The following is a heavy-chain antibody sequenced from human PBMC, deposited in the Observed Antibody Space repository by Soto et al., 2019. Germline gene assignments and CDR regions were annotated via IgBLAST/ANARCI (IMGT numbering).Heavy chain of an antibody. Sequence: SETLSLTCAVHGGSFSGYHWSWIRQPPGKGLEWIGEINQSGGTDYNTSLKSRVTISVDTSKNHFSLNLSSVTAADTALYFCERVRVKYSSTSGGGVYQFSYGMDVWGQGTTVTVSS. D-gene: IGHD6-19*01. J-gene: IGHJ6*02. CDR3: ERVRVKYSSTSGGGVYQFSYGMDV. CDR2: INQSGGT. CDR1: GGSFSGYH. V-gene: IGHV4-34*01.